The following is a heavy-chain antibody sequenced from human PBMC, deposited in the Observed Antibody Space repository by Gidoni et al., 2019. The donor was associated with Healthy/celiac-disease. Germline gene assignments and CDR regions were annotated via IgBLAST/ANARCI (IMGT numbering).Heavy chain of an antibody. D-gene: IGHD3-16*01. J-gene: IGHJ6*02. CDR3: AKGGGYYDYGLDV. Sequence: EVQLVESAGCLVQPGRSLRLSCAASGFTFDDYAIHWVRQVPGTGLVEVSGISWKSGRIGYADSVKGGFTISRDNAKNSLYLQMNSLRAEDTALYYCAKGGGYYDYGLDVWGQGTTVTVSS. V-gene: IGHV3-9*01. CDR2: ISWKSGRI. CDR1: GFTFDDYA.